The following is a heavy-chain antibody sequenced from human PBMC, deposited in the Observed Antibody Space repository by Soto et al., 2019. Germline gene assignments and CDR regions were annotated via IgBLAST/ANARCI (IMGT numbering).Heavy chain of an antibody. V-gene: IGHV4-39*01. J-gene: IGHJ4*02. CDR2: VYQSGTT. Sequence: SETLSLTCSVSGASISTSSDFWGWIRQAPGKGLEWIGDVYQSGTTRLNPSLKSRVSIFVDRSKNQFSLELNSATAADRAVYYCARQPESTSYFDYWGQGILVTVSS. D-gene: IGHD2-2*01. CDR1: GASISTSSDF. CDR3: ARQPESTSYFDY.